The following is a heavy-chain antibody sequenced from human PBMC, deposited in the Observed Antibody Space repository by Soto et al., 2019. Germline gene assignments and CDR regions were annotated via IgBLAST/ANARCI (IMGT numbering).Heavy chain of an antibody. CDR1: DGPFSNYA. CDR2: IIPLFGTA. D-gene: IGHD1-26*01. Sequence: QVQLVQSGAEVKKPGSSVKVSCTASDGPFSNYAISWVRQAPGQGLEWMGEIIPLFGTAHYAQKFQGGVTITADESTSTGYMEVRRLRSEDTALYYCARVRIVGATYFDPWGQGTLVTVSS. J-gene: IGHJ5*02. CDR3: ARVRIVGATYFDP. V-gene: IGHV1-69*01.